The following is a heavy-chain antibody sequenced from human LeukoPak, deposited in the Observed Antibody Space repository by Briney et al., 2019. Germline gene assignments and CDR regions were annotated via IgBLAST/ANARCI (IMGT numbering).Heavy chain of an antibody. D-gene: IGHD5-18*01. CDR3: ARGPGGYKYGYFTY. V-gene: IGHV1-8*01. CDR2: MKPKSGNT. CDR1: GYTFTSYD. J-gene: IGHJ4*02. Sequence: ASVKVSCKAPGYTFTSYDINWVRQATGQGLEWMGWMKPKSGNTGYAQKFQDRVTMTRNTSISTAYMELYSLRSEDTAVYYCARGPGGYKYGYFTYWGQGTLVTVSS.